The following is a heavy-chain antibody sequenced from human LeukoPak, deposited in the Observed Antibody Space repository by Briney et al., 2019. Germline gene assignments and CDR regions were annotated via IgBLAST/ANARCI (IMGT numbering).Heavy chain of an antibody. Sequence: PSETLSLTCAVSGDSISSDFYWAWIRQPAGKGLEWIGRISPSGTTHYNPSLGSRVTMPVDTSKNYFSLRLSSVTAADTAVYYCARDFYASGFYFWFDPWGQGILVTVSS. D-gene: IGHD2/OR15-2a*01. CDR3: ARDFYASGFYFWFDP. CDR2: ISPSGTT. J-gene: IGHJ5*02. V-gene: IGHV4-4*07. CDR1: GDSISSDFY.